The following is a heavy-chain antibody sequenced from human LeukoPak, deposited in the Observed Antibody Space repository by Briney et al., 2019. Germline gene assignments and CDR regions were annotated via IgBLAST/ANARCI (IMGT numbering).Heavy chain of an antibody. V-gene: IGHV4-34*01. Sequence: SETLSLTCAVYGGSFSGYYWSWIRQPPGKGLEWIGEINHSGSTNYNPSLKSRVTISVDTSKNQFSLKLSSVTAADTAVCYCATLAVRYYYYGMDVWGQGTTVTVSS. CDR2: INHSGST. CDR1: GGSFSGYY. CDR3: ATLAVRYYYYGMDV. D-gene: IGHD6-19*01. J-gene: IGHJ6*02.